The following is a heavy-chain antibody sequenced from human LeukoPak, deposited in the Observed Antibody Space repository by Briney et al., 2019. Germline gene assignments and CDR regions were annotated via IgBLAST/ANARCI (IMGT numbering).Heavy chain of an antibody. V-gene: IGHV4-34*01. CDR1: GGSFSGYY. Sequence: SETLSLTCAVYGGSFSGYYWSWIRQPPGKGLEWIGEINHSGSTNYNPSLKSRVTISVDTSKNQLSLKLSSVTAADTAVYYCARPDFWGGYYKNWGQGTLVTVSS. CDR2: INHSGST. J-gene: IGHJ4*02. CDR3: ARPDFWGGYYKN. D-gene: IGHD3-3*01.